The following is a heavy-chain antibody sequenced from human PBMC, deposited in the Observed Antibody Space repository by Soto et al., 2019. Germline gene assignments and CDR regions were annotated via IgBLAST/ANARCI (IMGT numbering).Heavy chain of an antibody. Sequence: GGSLRLSCAASGFTFRSYPMHWVRQAPGKGLEWVAIVSYDGITKYADSVKGRFTISRDNSNNTLFLQMNSLRTEDTAVYYCTKEGLFWSGSFDSWGQGTLGTVSS. CDR3: TKEGLFWSGSFDS. CDR2: VSYDGITK. V-gene: IGHV3-30-3*02. J-gene: IGHJ4*02. D-gene: IGHD3-3*01. CDR1: GFTFRSYP.